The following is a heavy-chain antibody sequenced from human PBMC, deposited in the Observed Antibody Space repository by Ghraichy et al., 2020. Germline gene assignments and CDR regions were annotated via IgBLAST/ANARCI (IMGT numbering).Heavy chain of an antibody. D-gene: IGHD3-10*01. V-gene: IGHV3-48*02. CDR2: ISSSSSTI. CDR1: GFTFSSYS. J-gene: IGHJ6*02. Sequence: GGSLRLSCAASGFTFSSYSMNWVRQAPGKGLEWVSYISSSSSTIYYADSVKGRFTISRDNAKNSLYLQMNSLRDEDTAVYYCAREGMVRGVNPSYYYGMDVWGQGTTVTVSS. CDR3: AREGMVRGVNPSYYYGMDV.